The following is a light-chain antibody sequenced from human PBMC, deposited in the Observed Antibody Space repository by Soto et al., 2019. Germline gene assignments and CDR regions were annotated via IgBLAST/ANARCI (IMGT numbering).Light chain of an antibody. CDR2: EGN. CDR1: SSDVVSYNL. V-gene: IGLV2-23*01. J-gene: IGLJ2*01. Sequence: QSVLTPPASVSGSPGQSITISCTGTSSDVVSYNLVSWFQQHPGKAPKLMIYEGNKRPSGVSNRFSGSKSGNTASLTISGLQADDEADYYCWSYAGSNTVVFGGGTKLTVL. CDR3: WSYAGSNTVV.